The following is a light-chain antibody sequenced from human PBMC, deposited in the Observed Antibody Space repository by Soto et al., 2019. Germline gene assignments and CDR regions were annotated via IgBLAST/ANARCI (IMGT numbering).Light chain of an antibody. CDR1: QSVSSSY. Sequence: GLSQSPGTLSLSKGERATLSCRASQSVSSSYFAWYQQKPGQAPRLLIYGASSRATGIPDRFSGSGSGTVFTLTISRLEPEDFAVYYCQQYGGSPTFGQGTRL. J-gene: IGKJ5*01. CDR2: GAS. V-gene: IGKV3-20*01. CDR3: QQYGGSPT.